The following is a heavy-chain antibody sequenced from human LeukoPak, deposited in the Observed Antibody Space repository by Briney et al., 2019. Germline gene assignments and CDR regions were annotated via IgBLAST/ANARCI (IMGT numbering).Heavy chain of an antibody. Sequence: GGSLRLSCAASGFTFSSYSMNWVRQAPGKGLEWVSYISSSSSTIYYADSVKGRFTISRDNAKNPLYLQMNSLRDEDTAVYYCARSLSHCGGDCYPRFFDYYYGMDVWGQGTTVTVSS. CDR3: ARSLSHCGGDCYPRFFDYYYGMDV. V-gene: IGHV3-48*02. CDR1: GFTFSSYS. CDR2: ISSSSSTI. D-gene: IGHD2-21*02. J-gene: IGHJ6*02.